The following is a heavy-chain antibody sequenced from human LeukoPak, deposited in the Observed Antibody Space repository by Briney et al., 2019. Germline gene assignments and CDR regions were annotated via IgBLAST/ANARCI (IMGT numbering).Heavy chain of an antibody. V-gene: IGHV3-23*01. Sequence: GGSLRLSCAASGFTFSSYAMSWVRQAPGKGLEWVSAISGSGGSTYYADSVKGRFTISRDNSKNTLYLQMNSLRAEDTAVYYCARDAGTGNYDFWSGYYQAAYDYWGQGTLVTVSS. CDR2: ISGSGGST. D-gene: IGHD3-3*01. CDR3: ARDAGTGNYDFWSGYYQAAYDY. CDR1: GFTFSSYA. J-gene: IGHJ4*02.